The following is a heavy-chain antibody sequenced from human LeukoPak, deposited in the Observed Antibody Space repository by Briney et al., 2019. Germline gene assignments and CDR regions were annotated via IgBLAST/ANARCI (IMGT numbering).Heavy chain of an antibody. CDR1: GYTFTSYG. CDR2: ISAYNGNT. Sequence: ASVKVSCKASGYTFTSYGISWVRQAPGQGLEWMGWISAYNGNTNYAQKLQGRVTMTTDTSTSTAYMELRSLRSDDTAVYYCARAPGGYCTNGVCSHAFDIWGQGTMVTVSS. J-gene: IGHJ3*02. CDR3: ARAPGGYCTNGVCSHAFDI. D-gene: IGHD2-8*01. V-gene: IGHV1-18*01.